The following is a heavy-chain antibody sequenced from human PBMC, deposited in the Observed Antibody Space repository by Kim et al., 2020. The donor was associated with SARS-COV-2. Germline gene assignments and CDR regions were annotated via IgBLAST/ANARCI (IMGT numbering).Heavy chain of an antibody. Sequence: SETLSLTCTVSGGSISSGSYYWSWIRQPAGKGLEWIGRIYTSGSTNYNPSLKSQVTISVDTSKNQFSLKLSSVTAADTAVYYCAREVYGDYVINWFDPLGQGTLVTVSS. D-gene: IGHD4-17*01. CDR1: GGSISSGSYY. CDR2: IYTSGST. J-gene: IGHJ5*02. CDR3: AREVYGDYVINWFDP. V-gene: IGHV4-61*02.